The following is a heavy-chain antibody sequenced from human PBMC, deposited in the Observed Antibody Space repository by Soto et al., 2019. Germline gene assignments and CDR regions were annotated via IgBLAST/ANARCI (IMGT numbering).Heavy chain of an antibody. Sequence: SVKVSCKASGSGFISSGIQWVRQAHGQRLEWIGWIVVASGQTNYAQNFRGRVAITRDTSTATAYLELTGLTAADTAVYYCASHTVTFGGLYYYYYGMDVWGQGTTVTVSS. J-gene: IGHJ6*02. V-gene: IGHV1-58*02. D-gene: IGHD4-4*01. CDR2: IVVASGQT. CDR1: GSGFISSG. CDR3: ASHTVTFGGLYYYYYGMDV.